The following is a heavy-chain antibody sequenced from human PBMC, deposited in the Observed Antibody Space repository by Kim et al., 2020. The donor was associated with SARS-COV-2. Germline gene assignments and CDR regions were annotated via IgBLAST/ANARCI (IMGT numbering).Heavy chain of an antibody. CDR2: IIPIFGTP. CDR3: AKKEIVGPLDY. D-gene: IGHD2-15*01. Sequence: SVKVSCKASGGSFGTYTSTGVRWAPGPGLAWMGGIIPIFGTPDYAQNFQGRVTISADESTKTVYMELSSLRAEDTAVYYCAKKEIVGPLDYWGQGTLVTVSS. CDR1: GGSFGTYT. J-gene: IGHJ4*02. V-gene: IGHV1-69*13.